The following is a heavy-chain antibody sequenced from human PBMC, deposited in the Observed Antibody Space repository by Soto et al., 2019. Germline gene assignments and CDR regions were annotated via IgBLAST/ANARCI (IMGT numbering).Heavy chain of an antibody. D-gene: IGHD2-2*01. CDR1: GYTFTSYG. Sequence: QVQLVQSGAEVKKPGASVKVSCKASGYTFTSYGISWVRQAPGQGLEWMGWISAYNGNTNYAQKLQGRVTMTTDTSTSTAYMELRSLRSDDTAVYYCARDEDIVVVPAAETAAAFDIWGQETMVTVSS. CDR3: ARDEDIVVVPAAETAAAFDI. V-gene: IGHV1-18*01. J-gene: IGHJ3*02. CDR2: ISAYNGNT.